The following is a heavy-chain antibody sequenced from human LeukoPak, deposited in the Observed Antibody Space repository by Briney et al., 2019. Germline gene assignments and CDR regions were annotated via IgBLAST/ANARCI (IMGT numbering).Heavy chain of an antibody. D-gene: IGHD3-10*01. CDR2: INPNSGGT. Sequence: ASVKVSCKASGYTFTGYYMHWVRQAPGQGLEWMGWINPNSGGTNYAQKFQGRVTMTRDTSISTASMELTRLTSDDSAVYYCAREQAVGDRHQKLFDYWGQGTLVTVSS. CDR1: GYTFTGYY. CDR3: AREQAVGDRHQKLFDY. V-gene: IGHV1-2*02. J-gene: IGHJ4*02.